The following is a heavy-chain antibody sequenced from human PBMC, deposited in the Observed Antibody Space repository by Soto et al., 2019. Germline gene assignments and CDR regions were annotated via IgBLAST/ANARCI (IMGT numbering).Heavy chain of an antibody. J-gene: IGHJ5*02. Sequence: SVKVSCKASGGTFSSYAISWVRQAPGQGLEWMGGIIPIFGTANYAQKFQGRVTITADKSTSTAYMELSSLRSEDTAVYYCARDRRGSSWWGNWFDPWGQGTLVTVSS. CDR2: IIPIFGTA. D-gene: IGHD6-13*01. V-gene: IGHV1-69*06. CDR1: GGTFSSYA. CDR3: ARDRRGSSWWGNWFDP.